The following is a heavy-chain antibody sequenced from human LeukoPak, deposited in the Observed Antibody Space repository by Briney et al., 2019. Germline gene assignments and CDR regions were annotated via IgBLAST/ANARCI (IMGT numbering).Heavy chain of an antibody. V-gene: IGHV3-64D*08. CDR2: VNSDGDST. J-gene: IGHJ4*02. Sequence: GGSLRLSCSASGFTFSTYAMYWVRQAPGKGLEFVSAVNSDGDSTYYADSVKGRFTISRDNSKNTLYLQMSSLRVEDTAVYYCARDVRWLRFVFDYWGQGTLVTVSS. D-gene: IGHD5-12*01. CDR1: GFTFSTYA. CDR3: ARDVRWLRFVFDY.